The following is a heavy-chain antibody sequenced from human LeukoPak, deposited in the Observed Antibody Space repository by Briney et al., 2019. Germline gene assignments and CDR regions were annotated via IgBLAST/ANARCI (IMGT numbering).Heavy chain of an antibody. J-gene: IGHJ6*03. CDR2: INAYNGNT. CDR3: ARGGLVAPGFYYYYYMDV. CDR1: GYTFKNYG. V-gene: IGHV1-18*01. D-gene: IGHD5-12*01. Sequence: ASVTVSCKASGYTFKNYGISWVRQAPGQGLEWMGWINAYNGNTHHAQKFQGRVTMTTDTSTSTAYMELKSLRSDDTAVYYCARGGLVAPGFYYYYYMDVWGKGTTVTVSS.